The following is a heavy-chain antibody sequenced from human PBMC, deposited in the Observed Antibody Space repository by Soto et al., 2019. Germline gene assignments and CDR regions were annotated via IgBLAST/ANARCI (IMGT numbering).Heavy chain of an antibody. CDR3: SSLMHCLTTSCHFDY. Sequence: QLQLQESGPGLVKPSETLSLTCTVSGGSISSSSYYWAWVRQPPGKGPEWIGSINYSGTTYYNSSLKSRVTIAVDTSKNQFSLELSSVTAADTSVFYCSSLMHCLTTSCHFDYWGQGSLVTVSS. CDR2: INYSGTT. CDR1: GGSISSSSYY. V-gene: IGHV4-39*01. D-gene: IGHD4-4*01. J-gene: IGHJ4*02.